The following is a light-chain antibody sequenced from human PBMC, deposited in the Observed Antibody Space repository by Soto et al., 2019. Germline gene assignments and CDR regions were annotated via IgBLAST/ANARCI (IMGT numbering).Light chain of an antibody. CDR1: SYNIGSNY. J-gene: IGLJ1*01. CDR3: AVWDDSLSGRV. Sequence: QSVLTQPPSASGTPGQRVTISCSGSSYNIGSNYVYWYKQLPGTAPKHLIYKNNQRPSGVPDRFSGSKSGTSASLAIIGVRSEDEAYFYCAVWDDSLSGRVFGNGTKVTVL. V-gene: IGLV1-47*01. CDR2: KNN.